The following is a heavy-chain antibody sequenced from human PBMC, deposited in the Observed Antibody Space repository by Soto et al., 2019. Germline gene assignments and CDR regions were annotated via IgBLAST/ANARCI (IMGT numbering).Heavy chain of an antibody. CDR2: INAGNGNT. CDR1: GYTFTSYA. Sequence: QVQLVQSGAEVKKPGASVKVSCKASGYTFTSYAMHWVRQAPGQRLEWMGWINAGNGNTKYSQKFQGRVTIPRDTSASTAYMELSRLRSEDTAVYYCARTSGYSLYDYWGQGPLVTVSS. D-gene: IGHD3-3*01. V-gene: IGHV1-3*01. J-gene: IGHJ4*02. CDR3: ARTSGYSLYDY.